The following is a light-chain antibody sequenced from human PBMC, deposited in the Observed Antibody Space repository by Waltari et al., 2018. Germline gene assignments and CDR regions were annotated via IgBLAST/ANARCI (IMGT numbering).Light chain of an antibody. CDR1: SLRSYY. CDR2: DKN. CDR3: HSRDASGSGGA. Sequence: TQDPAVSVAMGQTVRITCQGDSLRSYYASWYQQRPGQAPILVMYDKNSRPSGVPDRFSGASSDDTASLTITGVQAEDEAYYYCHSRDASGSGGAFGGGTKLTVL. V-gene: IGLV3-19*01. J-gene: IGLJ2*01.